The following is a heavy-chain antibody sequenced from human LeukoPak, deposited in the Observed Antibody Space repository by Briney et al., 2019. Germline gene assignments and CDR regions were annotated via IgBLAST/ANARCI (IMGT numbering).Heavy chain of an antibody. D-gene: IGHD1-20*01. CDR3: AKPRGNWNAFGWYYYYMDV. V-gene: IGHV4-34*01. CDR1: GAAFSAYY. J-gene: IGHJ6*03. CDR2: INHSGST. Sequence: ASETLSLTAAVYGAAFSAYYWIWIGQSPGNGREGWGEINHSGSTNDNPSLRSRCTISVDTSKNQFSLKLSSVTAAETAVYYCAKPRGNWNAFGWYYYYMDVWGKGTTVTISS.